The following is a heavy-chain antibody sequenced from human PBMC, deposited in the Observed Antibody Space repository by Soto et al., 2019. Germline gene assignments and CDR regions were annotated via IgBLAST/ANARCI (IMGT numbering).Heavy chain of an antibody. CDR1: GASISSTSSGDW. J-gene: IGHJ4*02. CDR2: IHHSGNT. V-gene: IGHV4-4*02. CDR3: AKMVGDTLVDY. D-gene: IGHD1-26*01. Sequence: QVQLQESGPGLVKPSGTLSLTCTVSGASISSTSSGDWWSWVRQPPGTGLEWIGEIHHSGNTNYNPSLKSRVTMSVDKSKNQFSLRLSSVTAADTAVYYCAKMVGDTLVDYWGQGTLVTVSS.